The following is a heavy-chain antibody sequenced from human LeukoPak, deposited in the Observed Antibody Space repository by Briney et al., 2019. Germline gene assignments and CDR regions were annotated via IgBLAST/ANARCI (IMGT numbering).Heavy chain of an antibody. Sequence: GGSLRLSCAASGFTFSSYEMNWVRQAPGKGLEWVSYISSSGGTIYYADSVKGRFTISRDNAKNSLYLQMNSLRAEDTAVYYCARDQGSGYYYYGMDVWGKGTTVTVSS. J-gene: IGHJ6*04. V-gene: IGHV3-48*03. D-gene: IGHD2-15*01. CDR3: ARDQGSGYYYYGMDV. CDR2: ISSSGGTI. CDR1: GFTFSSYE.